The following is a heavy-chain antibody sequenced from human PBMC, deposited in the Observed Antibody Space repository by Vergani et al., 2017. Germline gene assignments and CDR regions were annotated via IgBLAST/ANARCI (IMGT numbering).Heavy chain of an antibody. V-gene: IGHV1-18*01. D-gene: IGHD1/OR15-1a*01. Sequence: QVQLVQSGAEVKKPGASVKVSCKASGYTFTSYGISWVRQAPGQGLEWMGWISAYNGNTNYAQKLQGRVTITADESTSTAYMELSSLRSEDTAVYYCARTGTGKTQDKFDPWGQGTLVTVSS. CDR3: ARTGTGKTQDKFDP. J-gene: IGHJ5*02. CDR2: ISAYNGNT. CDR1: GYTFTSYG.